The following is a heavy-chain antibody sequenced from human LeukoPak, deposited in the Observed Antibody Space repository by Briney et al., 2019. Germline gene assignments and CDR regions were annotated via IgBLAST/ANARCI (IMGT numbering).Heavy chain of an antibody. CDR1: GGSISSYY. CDR3: ARVKSYYYDSSGYPGGMDV. CDR2: IYYSGST. Sequence: SETLSLTCTVSGGSISSYYWSWIRQPPGKGLERIGYIYYSGSTNYNPSLKSRVTISVDTSKNQFSLKLSSVTAADTAVYYCARVKSYYYDSSGYPGGMDVWGQGTTVTVSS. D-gene: IGHD3-22*01. V-gene: IGHV4-59*01. J-gene: IGHJ6*02.